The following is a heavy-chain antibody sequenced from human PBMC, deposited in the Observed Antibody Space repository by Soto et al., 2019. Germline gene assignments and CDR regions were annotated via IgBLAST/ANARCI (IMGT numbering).Heavy chain of an antibody. CDR3: ARGPYSSGSLYYLDY. Sequence: QVQLVQSGAEVEKPGASVKVSCKASGYTFTYYYIHWVRQAPGQGLEWMGFINPSGGTTSQAQKFQGRVTMTSDTSASTVYMELRSLRSEDTAMYYCARGPYSSGSLYYLDYWGQGTLVTVSS. CDR2: INPSGGTT. D-gene: IGHD2-8*02. CDR1: GYTFTYYY. J-gene: IGHJ4*02. V-gene: IGHV1-46*01.